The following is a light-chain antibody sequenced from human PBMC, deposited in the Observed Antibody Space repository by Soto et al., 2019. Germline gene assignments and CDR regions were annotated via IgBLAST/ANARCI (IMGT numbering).Light chain of an antibody. CDR3: QQYGSSGT. CDR2: GAS. V-gene: IGKV3-20*01. CDR1: QSVSSSY. J-gene: IGKJ1*01. Sequence: EIVMTQSPATLSVSPGERATLSCRTSQSVSSSYLAWYQQKPGQAPRLLIYGASNRATGIPDRFSGSGSGTDFPLTISRLEPEDFAVYYCQQYGSSGTFGQGTKVDIK.